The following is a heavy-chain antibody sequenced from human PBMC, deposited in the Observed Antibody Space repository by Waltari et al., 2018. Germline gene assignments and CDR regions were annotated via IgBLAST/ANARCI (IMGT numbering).Heavy chain of an antibody. D-gene: IGHD5-12*01. CDR3: ARTGARWLQFAAFDI. CDR2: IKQDGSEE. V-gene: IGHV3-7*01. CDR1: RFTFSKYW. Sequence: EVLLVESGGGLVKTGGSLRLSCAASRFTFSKYWRNWVRQAPGKGLEWVANIKQDGSEEYYVDSVKGRFTISRDNAKNSLYLEMKTLRAEDTAIYYCARTGARWLQFAAFDIWGQGTMVTVSS. J-gene: IGHJ3*02.